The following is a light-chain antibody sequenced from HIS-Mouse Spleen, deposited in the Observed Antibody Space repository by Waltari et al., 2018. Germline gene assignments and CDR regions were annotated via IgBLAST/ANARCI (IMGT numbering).Light chain of an antibody. Sequence: QSALTQPVSVSGSPGQSITISCTGTSSDVGSYTLVSWYQQHPGKAPKLMIYEGSKRPSGVSNRFSGSKSGNTASLTISGLQAEDEADYYCCSYAGSSTWVFGGGTKLTVL. V-gene: IGLV2-23*01. CDR3: CSYAGSSTWV. J-gene: IGLJ3*02. CDR2: EGS. CDR1: SSDVGSYTL.